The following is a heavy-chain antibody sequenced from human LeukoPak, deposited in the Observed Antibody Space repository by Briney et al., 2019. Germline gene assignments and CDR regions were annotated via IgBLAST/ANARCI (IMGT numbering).Heavy chain of an antibody. Sequence: PSQTLSLTCTVSGGSISSGDYYWTWIRQHPEKGLEWIGYIYSSGSTYYDPSLKSRLTMSVDTSKNQFSLKMSSVTAADTAVYYCARGGRSGYLFEYWGQGTLVTVSS. J-gene: IGHJ4*02. V-gene: IGHV4-31*03. D-gene: IGHD3-22*01. CDR1: GGSISSGDYY. CDR2: IYSSGST. CDR3: ARGGRSGYLFEY.